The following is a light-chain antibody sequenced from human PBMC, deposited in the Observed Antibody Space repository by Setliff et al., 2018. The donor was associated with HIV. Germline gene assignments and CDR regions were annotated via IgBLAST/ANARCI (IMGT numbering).Light chain of an antibody. CDR3: GTWNDNLHV. CDR1: SSNIGNDY. Sequence: QSVLTQPPSVSAAPGQKVSISCSGSSSNIGNDYVSWYQQIPGTAPKLLIFENTQRPSGIPDRFSASKSDTSATLVITGLQTGDEADYYCGTWNDNLHVFGTGTKITVL. J-gene: IGLJ1*01. CDR2: ENT. V-gene: IGLV1-51*02.